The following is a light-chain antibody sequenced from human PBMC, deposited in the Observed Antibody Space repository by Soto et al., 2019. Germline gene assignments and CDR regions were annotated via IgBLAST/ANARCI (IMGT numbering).Light chain of an antibody. J-gene: IGLJ2*01. Sequence: QSVLAQPASVSGSPGQSITISCAGTRDDIGAYDYVSWYQQHPGNAPKLLVYEVTNRPSGVSDCFSGSKSGNTASLTLSGLPAEDEADYYCNSYTNSSAVVFGGGTK. CDR1: RDDIGAYDY. V-gene: IGLV2-14*01. CDR3: NSYTNSSAVV. CDR2: EVT.